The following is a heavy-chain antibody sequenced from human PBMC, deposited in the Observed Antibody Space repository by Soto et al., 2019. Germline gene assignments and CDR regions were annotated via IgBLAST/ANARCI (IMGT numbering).Heavy chain of an antibody. J-gene: IGHJ4*02. CDR1: GGTFSSYA. CDR3: ARVFGGGSYFDY. D-gene: IGHD1-26*01. CDR2: IIPIFGTA. Sequence: RASVKVSCKASGGTFSSYAISWVRQAPGQGLEWMGGIIPIFGTANYAQKFQGRVTITADESTSTAYMELSSLRSEDTAVYYCARVFGGGSYFDYWGQGTLVTVSS. V-gene: IGHV1-69*13.